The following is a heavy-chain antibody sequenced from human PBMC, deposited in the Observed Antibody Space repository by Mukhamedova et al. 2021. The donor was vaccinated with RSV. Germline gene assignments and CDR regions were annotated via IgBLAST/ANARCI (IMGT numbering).Heavy chain of an antibody. CDR3: AQLNGCLVRGVSSYYYFDY. Sequence: IGSIYHSGSTYYNPSLKSRVTISVDTSKNQFSLKLSSVTAADTAVYYCAQLNGCLVRGVSSYYYFDYWCQGTLVTVS. D-gene: IGHD3-10*01. J-gene: IGHJ4*02. CDR2: IYHSGST. V-gene: IGHV4-38-2*01.